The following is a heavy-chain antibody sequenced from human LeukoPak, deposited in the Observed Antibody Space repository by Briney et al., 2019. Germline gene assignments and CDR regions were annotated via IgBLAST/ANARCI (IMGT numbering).Heavy chain of an antibody. CDR3: ARVFLSSTWYDY. CDR1: GFSFNTYW. D-gene: IGHD6-13*01. CDR2: INSDGSSA. J-gene: IGHJ4*02. V-gene: IGHV3-74*01. Sequence: GGSLRLSCAASGFSFNTYWMHWVRQTPGKGLVWVARINSDGSSANYADSVKGRFTISRDNAKDTLYLQMTSLRAEDTAVYYCARVFLSSTWYDYWGQGTLVTVSS.